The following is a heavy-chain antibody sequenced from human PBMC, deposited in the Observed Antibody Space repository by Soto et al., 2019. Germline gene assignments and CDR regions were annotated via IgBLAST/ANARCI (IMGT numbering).Heavy chain of an antibody. J-gene: IGHJ4*02. Sequence: QVQLVQSGAEVKKPGASVKVSCKASGYTLTSYPMHWVRKAPGQRLEWMGWINAGNGHKKYSQKFQGRVTITRDTSASTAYMELTSLRSEDTAVYYCARSSGFYYVDYWGQGTLVTVSS. V-gene: IGHV1-3*01. CDR2: INAGNGHK. D-gene: IGHD3-22*01. CDR1: GYTLTSYP. CDR3: ARSSGFYYVDY.